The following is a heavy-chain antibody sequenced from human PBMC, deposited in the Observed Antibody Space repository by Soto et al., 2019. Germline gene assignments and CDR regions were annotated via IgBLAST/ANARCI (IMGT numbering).Heavy chain of an antibody. Sequence: SETLSLTCTVSGGSISSYYWSWIRQPPGKGLEWIGYIYYSGSTNYNPSLKSRVTISVDTSKNQFSLKLSSVTAADTAVYYCAMGPFTIFGVVTNNWFDPWGQGNLVTVSS. CDR3: AMGPFTIFGVVTNNWFDP. V-gene: IGHV4-59*08. J-gene: IGHJ5*02. CDR2: IYYSGST. D-gene: IGHD3-3*01. CDR1: GGSISSYY.